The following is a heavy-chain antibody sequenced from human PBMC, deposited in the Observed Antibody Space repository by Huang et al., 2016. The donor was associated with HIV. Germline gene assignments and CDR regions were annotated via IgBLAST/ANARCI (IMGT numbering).Heavy chain of an antibody. CDR1: GFTFSSYA. CDR2: ISGSGGST. Sequence: EVQLLESGGGLVQPGGSLRLSCAASGFTFSSYAMSWVRQAPGKGLEWVSAISGSGGSTDYADSVKGRFTISRDNSKNTLYLQMNSLRAEDTAVYYCAKGSITMIVVVISFDYWGQGTLVTVSS. CDR3: AKGSITMIVVVISFDY. D-gene: IGHD3-22*01. J-gene: IGHJ4*02. V-gene: IGHV3-23*01.